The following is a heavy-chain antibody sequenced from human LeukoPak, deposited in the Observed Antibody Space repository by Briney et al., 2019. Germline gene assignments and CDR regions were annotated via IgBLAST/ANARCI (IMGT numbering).Heavy chain of an antibody. CDR1: GGTFSSYA. CDR3: ARDLITMVRGVINGMDV. V-gene: IGHV1-69*04. J-gene: IGHJ6*02. Sequence: SVKVSCEASGGTFSSYAISWVRQAPGQGLEWMGRIIPILGIANYAQKFQGRVTITADKSTSTAYMELSSLRSEDTAVYYCARDLITMVRGVINGMDVWGQGTTVTVSS. CDR2: IIPILGIA. D-gene: IGHD3-10*01.